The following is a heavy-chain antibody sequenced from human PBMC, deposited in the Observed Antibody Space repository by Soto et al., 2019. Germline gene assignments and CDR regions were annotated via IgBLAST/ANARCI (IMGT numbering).Heavy chain of an antibody. CDR3: AEMGGAPPGEYFDC. CDR2: ISGSGGST. D-gene: IGHD1-26*01. CDR1: GFTFSSYA. J-gene: IGHJ4*02. Sequence: EVQLLESGGGLVQPGGSLRLSCAASGFTFSSYAMSWVRQAPGKGLEWVSAISGSGGSTYYADSVKGRFTISRDNSKNTLYLQMNSLRAGDTAVYYCAEMGGAPPGEYFDCWGQGTLVTVSS. V-gene: IGHV3-23*01.